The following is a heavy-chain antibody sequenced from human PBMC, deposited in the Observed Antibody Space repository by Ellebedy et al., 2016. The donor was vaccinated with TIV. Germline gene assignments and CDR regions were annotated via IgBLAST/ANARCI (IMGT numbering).Heavy chain of an antibody. CDR1: GFTFNIFA. J-gene: IGHJ2*01. D-gene: IGHD5-12*01. CDR2: IMYDGTNR. Sequence: PGGSLRLSCTASGFTFNIFAMHWVRLTPDKGLEWLGVIMYDGTNRWYVDSLEGRFTISRDNSKNTLYLQMNSLRAEDTAIYYCAKHLGGYVTLIDLWGRGTLVTVSS. CDR3: AKHLGGYVTLIDL. V-gene: IGHV3-33*06.